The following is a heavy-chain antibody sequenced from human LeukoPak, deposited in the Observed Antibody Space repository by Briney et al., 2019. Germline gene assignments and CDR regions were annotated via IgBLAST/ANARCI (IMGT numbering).Heavy chain of an antibody. Sequence: PGGSLRLSCAASGFTFSNAWMHWVRQAPGKGLVWVSRIYSDGSDTTYADSVKGRFIISRDNAKNTLYLQMNSLRGDDTAVYYCATDSGHAFSFWGQGTMVTVS. CDR3: ATDSGHAFSF. D-gene: IGHD3-10*01. V-gene: IGHV3-74*03. CDR1: GFTFSNAW. CDR2: IYSDGSDT. J-gene: IGHJ3*01.